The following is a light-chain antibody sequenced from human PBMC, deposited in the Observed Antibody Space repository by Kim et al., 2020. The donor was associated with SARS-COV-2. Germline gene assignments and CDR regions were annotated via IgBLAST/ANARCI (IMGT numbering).Light chain of an antibody. CDR3: QTWGTDIHVV. CDR1: SGDSSYA. Sequence: QLVLTQSPSASAFLGASVKPTCTLCSGDSSYAIAWHQQQPEKGPRYLTKLNSDGSHSKGDGIPDRFSGSSSGAERYLTISSLQSEDEADYYCQTWGTDIHVVFGGGTRLTFL. V-gene: IGLV4-69*01. CDR2: LNSDGSH. J-gene: IGLJ2*01.